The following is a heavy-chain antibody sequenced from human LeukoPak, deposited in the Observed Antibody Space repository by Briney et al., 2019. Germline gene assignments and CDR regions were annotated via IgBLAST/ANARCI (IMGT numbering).Heavy chain of an antibody. CDR1: GYSISSGYY. V-gene: IGHV4-38-2*02. Sequence: PSESLSLTCTVSGYSISSGYYWGGTRPPPGRGRGGIGIIYQSGSTYYTPSLKSRVTISVDTSKHHFSLKLSSVTAADTAVYYCARDLYSSRTNDAFVIWGQGTMVTVSS. CDR3: ARDLYSSRTNDAFVI. J-gene: IGHJ3*02. D-gene: IGHD6-13*01. CDR2: IYQSGST.